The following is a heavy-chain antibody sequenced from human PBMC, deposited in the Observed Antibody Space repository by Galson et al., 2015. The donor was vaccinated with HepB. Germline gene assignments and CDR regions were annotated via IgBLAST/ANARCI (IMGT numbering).Heavy chain of an antibody. D-gene: IGHD4-23*01. Sequence: SLRLSCAASGFTFSNVWMNWVRQAPGKGLEWISYIDSSGTTVYYADSMKGRFTVSRDNAKNSLYLQMNSLRDEDTAVYYCVFLRGNDLKPLDSWGLGTLVTVSS. CDR2: IDSSGTTV. J-gene: IGHJ4*02. V-gene: IGHV3-48*03. CDR1: GFTFSNVW. CDR3: VFLRGNDLKPLDS.